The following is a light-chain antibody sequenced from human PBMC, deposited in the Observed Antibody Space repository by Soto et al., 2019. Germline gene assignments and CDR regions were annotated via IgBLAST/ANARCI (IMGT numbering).Light chain of an antibody. J-gene: IGKJ2*01. V-gene: IGKV1-12*01. CDR1: QAISSW. Sequence: DIQMTQSPSSVSASVGDRVTITRRASQAISSWLAWYQQKPGRAPKLLIYSASSLQNGAPSRFTGSGSGTEFTLTISSLHPDDFATYYCQQYESYSYTFGQGTKVDIK. CDR2: SAS. CDR3: QQYESYSYT.